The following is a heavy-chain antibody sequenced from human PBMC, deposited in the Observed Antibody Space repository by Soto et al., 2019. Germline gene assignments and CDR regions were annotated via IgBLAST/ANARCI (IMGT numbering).Heavy chain of an antibody. CDR2: IYYSGST. J-gene: IGHJ4*02. D-gene: IGHD3-16*02. CDR1: GGSISSGGYY. V-gene: IGHV4-31*03. Sequence: SETLSLTCTVSGGSISSGGYYWSWIRQHPGKGLEWIGYIYYSGSTYYNPSLKSRVTISVDTSKNQFSLKLSSVTAADTAVYYCATHNPYVWGSYRGYFDYWGQGTLVTVSS. CDR3: ATHNPYVWGSYRGYFDY.